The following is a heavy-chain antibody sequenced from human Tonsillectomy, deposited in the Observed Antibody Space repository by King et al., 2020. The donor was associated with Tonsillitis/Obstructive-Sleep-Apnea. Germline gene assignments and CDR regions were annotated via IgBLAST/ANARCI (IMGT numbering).Heavy chain of an antibody. CDR2: IKKDGSEK. J-gene: IGHJ4*02. CDR1: GFTVSSFW. Sequence: QLVQSGGGLVQPGGSLRLSCAVSGFTVSSFWMSWVRQAPGTGREWVANIKKDGSEKYYVDSVKGRFTISRDNSENSVYLQMNSLRAEDTAVYYCARGEYYYDGGYWGQGTLVTVSS. D-gene: IGHD3-22*01. V-gene: IGHV3-7*04. CDR3: ARGEYYYDGGY.